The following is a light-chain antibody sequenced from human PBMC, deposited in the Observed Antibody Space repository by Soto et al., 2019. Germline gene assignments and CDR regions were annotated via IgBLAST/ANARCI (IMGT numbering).Light chain of an antibody. Sequence: EIVLTQSPATLSLSPGERATLSCRASQSVSSYLAWYQQKPGQAPRLLIYDASNRATGISARFSGSGSGTDFTLTISSLEPEDFAVYYCQQRSNWPSLSITFGQGTRLEIK. V-gene: IGKV3-11*01. CDR2: DAS. CDR1: QSVSSY. CDR3: QQRSNWPSLSIT. J-gene: IGKJ5*01.